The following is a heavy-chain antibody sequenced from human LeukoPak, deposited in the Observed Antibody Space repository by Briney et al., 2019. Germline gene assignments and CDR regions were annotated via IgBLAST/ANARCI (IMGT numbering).Heavy chain of an antibody. V-gene: IGHV3-9*01. Sequence: GGSLRLSCAVSGFTFDEYGMHWVRQAPGKGLEWVSGISWNSGTIDYADSVKGRFTISRDNAKNSLYLQMNSLRTEDTALYYCAKDSRGYSQPYYFDYWGQGTLVTVSS. CDR2: ISWNSGTI. CDR1: GFTFDEYG. D-gene: IGHD5-18*01. CDR3: AKDSRGYSQPYYFDY. J-gene: IGHJ4*02.